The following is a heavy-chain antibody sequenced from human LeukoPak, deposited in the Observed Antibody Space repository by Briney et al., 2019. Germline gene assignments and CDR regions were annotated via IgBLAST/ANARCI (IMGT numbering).Heavy chain of an antibody. CDR3: AKDDYDILTGSFQH. D-gene: IGHD3-9*01. J-gene: IGHJ1*01. CDR2: ISGSGGST. Sequence: GGFLRLSCAASGFTFSSYAMSWVRQAPGKGLEWVSAISGSGGSTYYADSVKGRFTISRDNSKNTLYLQMNSLRAEDTAVYYCAKDDYDILTGSFQHWGQGTLVTVSS. CDR1: GFTFSSYA. V-gene: IGHV3-23*01.